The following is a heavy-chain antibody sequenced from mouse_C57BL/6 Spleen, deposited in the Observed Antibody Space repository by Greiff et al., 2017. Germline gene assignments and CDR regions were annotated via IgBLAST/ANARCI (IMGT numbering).Heavy chain of an antibody. D-gene: IGHD4-1*01. J-gene: IGHJ2*01. CDR2: INPNNGGT. V-gene: IGHV1-26*01. CDR3: ARFDWAFDY. Sequence: EVQLQQSGPELVKPGASVKISCKASGYTFTDYYMNWVKQSHGKSLEWIGDINPNNGGTSYNQKFKGKATLTVDKSSSTAYMELRSLTSEDSAVYYCARFDWAFDYWGQGTTLTVSS. CDR1: GYTFTDYY.